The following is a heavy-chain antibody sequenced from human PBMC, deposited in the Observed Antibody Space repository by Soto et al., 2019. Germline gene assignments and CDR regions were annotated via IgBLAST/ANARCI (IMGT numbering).Heavy chain of an antibody. D-gene: IGHD2-15*01. CDR1: GGSIYRSGYS. V-gene: IGHV4-39*01. J-gene: IGHJ4*02. CDR2: IDYNGVT. CDR3: GKVLVGATGHTDSDS. Sequence: SETLSLTCTVSGGSIYRSGYSWRWIREPRGRGLEWIGNIDYNGVTYSNPSLKSRVTISRDTSKNQFSLKLTSVTAADKALYYCGKVLVGATGHTDSDSWGPGTLVT.